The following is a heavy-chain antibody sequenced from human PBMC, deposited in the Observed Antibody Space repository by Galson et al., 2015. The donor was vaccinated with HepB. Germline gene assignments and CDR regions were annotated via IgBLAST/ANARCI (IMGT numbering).Heavy chain of an antibody. Sequence: LSLTCAVYGGSFSGYYWSWIRQPPGKGLEWIGEINHSGSTNYNPSLKSRVTISVDTSKNQFSLKLSSVTAADTAVYYCARVFCRVGYCSGGSRSRWFDPWGQGTLVTVSS. D-gene: IGHD2-15*01. CDR1: GGSFSGYY. V-gene: IGHV4-34*01. CDR2: INHSGST. J-gene: IGHJ5*02. CDR3: ARVFCRVGYCSGGSRSRWFDP.